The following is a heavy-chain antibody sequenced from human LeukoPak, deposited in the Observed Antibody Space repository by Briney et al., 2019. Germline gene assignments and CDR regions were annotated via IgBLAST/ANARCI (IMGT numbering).Heavy chain of an antibody. Sequence: SETLSLTCTVSGGSISSYYWSWIRQPAGKGLEWIGRIYTSGSTYYNPSLKSRVTISVDTSKNQFSLKLSSVTAADTAVYYCARVTNYYDSTGYFDYWGQGTLVTVSS. CDR2: IYTSGST. J-gene: IGHJ4*02. CDR3: ARVTNYYDSTGYFDY. V-gene: IGHV4-4*07. CDR1: GGSISSYY. D-gene: IGHD3-22*01.